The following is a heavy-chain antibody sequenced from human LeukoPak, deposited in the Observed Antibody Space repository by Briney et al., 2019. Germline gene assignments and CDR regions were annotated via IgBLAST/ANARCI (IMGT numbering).Heavy chain of an antibody. CDR3: ARGRWLQYNWFDP. CDR2: INPNSGGT. J-gene: IGHJ5*02. CDR1: GYTFTGYY. V-gene: IGHV1-2*02. Sequence: ASVKVSCKASGYTFTGYYMHWVRQAPGQGLEWMGWINPNSGGTNYAQKFQGRVTMTRDTSISTAYMELSRLRSDDTAVYYCARGRWLQYNWFDPWGQGTLVTVPS. D-gene: IGHD5-12*01.